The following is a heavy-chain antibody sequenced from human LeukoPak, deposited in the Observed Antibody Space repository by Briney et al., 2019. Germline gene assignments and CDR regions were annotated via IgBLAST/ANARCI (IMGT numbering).Heavy chain of an antibody. J-gene: IGHJ6*03. CDR1: GGSISSSSYY. D-gene: IGHD3-16*01. CDR3: ARDSMITFGGTHYMDV. V-gene: IGHV4-39*07. Sequence: SSETLSLTCTVSGGSISSSSYYWGWIRQPPGKGLEWIGSIYYSGSTYYNPSLKSRVTVSVDTSKNQFSLKLSSVTAADTAVYYCARDSMITFGGTHYMDVWGKGTTVTVSS. CDR2: IYYSGST.